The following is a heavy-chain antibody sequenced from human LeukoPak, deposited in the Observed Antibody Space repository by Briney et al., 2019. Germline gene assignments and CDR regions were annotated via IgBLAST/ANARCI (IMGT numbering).Heavy chain of an antibody. CDR1: GGSVSSYY. CDR3: ARHSSLGHLDF. Sequence: TSETLSLTCTVSGGSVSSYYWSWIRQPPGKGLEWLGYISYSGSPNYNPSLESRVTISVDSSKNQFSLTLSSLTASDTAVYYCARHSSLGHLDFWGQGTLVTVSS. CDR2: ISYSGSP. V-gene: IGHV4-59*08. J-gene: IGHJ4*02.